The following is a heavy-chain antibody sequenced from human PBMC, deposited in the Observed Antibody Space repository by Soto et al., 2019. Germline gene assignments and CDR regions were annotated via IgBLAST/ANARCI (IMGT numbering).Heavy chain of an antibody. J-gene: IGHJ4*02. CDR1: GYTFTSFG. V-gene: IGHV1-18*01. CDR3: TRDLFFISPSTVTADAY. CDR2: ISPESDKA. D-gene: IGHD4-17*01. Sequence: VQLVQSGAEVKKPGASVRVSCKASGYTFTSFGLSWVRQAPGQGPVWMGWISPESDKATYAHKFQGRITMTTDTSTTTAYMALLRLRSACPAVYYCTRDLFFISPSTVTADAYWGQGALVSVS.